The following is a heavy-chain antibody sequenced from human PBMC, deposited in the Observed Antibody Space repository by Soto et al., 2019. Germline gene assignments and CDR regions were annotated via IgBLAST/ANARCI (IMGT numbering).Heavy chain of an antibody. CDR3: GREGGGLWFGDYGMDV. Sequence: EVQLVESGGGLVQPGGSLRLSCAASGFTFSSYSMNWVRQAPGKGLEWVSYISSSSSTIYYADSVKGRFTISRDNAKNSLYLQMNSLRDEDTAVYYCGREGGGLWFGDYGMDVWGQGTTVTVSS. J-gene: IGHJ6*02. CDR2: ISSSSSTI. CDR1: GFTFSSYS. V-gene: IGHV3-48*02. D-gene: IGHD3-10*01.